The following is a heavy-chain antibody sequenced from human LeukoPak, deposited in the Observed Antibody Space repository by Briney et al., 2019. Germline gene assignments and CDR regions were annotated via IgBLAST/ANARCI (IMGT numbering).Heavy chain of an antibody. D-gene: IGHD3-10*01. CDR3: ARRITMVRGVIRDAFDI. J-gene: IGHJ3*02. CDR1: GYSFTSYW. CDR2: IYPGDSDT. Sequence: GESLKISCKGSGYSFTSYWIGWVRQMPGKGLEWMGIIYPGDSDTRYSPSFQGQVTISADKSISTAYLQWSSLRASDTAMYYCARRITMVRGVIRDAFDIWGQGTMVTVSS. V-gene: IGHV5-51*01.